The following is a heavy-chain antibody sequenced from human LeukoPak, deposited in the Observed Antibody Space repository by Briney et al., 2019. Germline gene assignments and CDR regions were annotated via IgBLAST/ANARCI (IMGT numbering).Heavy chain of an antibody. V-gene: IGHV3-43*02. D-gene: IGHD4-23*01. CDR2: ISGDGGST. CDR3: AKDGNSEHFDY. Sequence: GGSLRLSCAASGFIFDDYTMHWARQAPGKGLEWVSLISGDGGSTYYADSVKGRFTISRDNSKNSLYLQMNSLRTEDTALYYCAKDGNSEHFDYWGQGTLVTVSS. J-gene: IGHJ4*02. CDR1: GFIFDDYT.